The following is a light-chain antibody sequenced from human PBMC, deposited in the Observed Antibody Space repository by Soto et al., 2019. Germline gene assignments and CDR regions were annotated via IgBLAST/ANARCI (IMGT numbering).Light chain of an antibody. CDR2: KAS. CDR3: QQYANDSWT. V-gene: IGKV1-5*03. J-gene: IGKJ1*01. CDR1: QTISSW. Sequence: DIQMTQSPSTLSASVGDRVIITCRASQTISSWLAWYQQKPGKAPNLLIYKASALKSGVPSRFSGSGSGTEFTLTISSLQPDDFATYYCQQYANDSWTSGQGTKVEIK.